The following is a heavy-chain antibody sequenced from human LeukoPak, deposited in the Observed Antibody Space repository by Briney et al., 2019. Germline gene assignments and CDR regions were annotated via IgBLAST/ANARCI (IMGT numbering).Heavy chain of an antibody. CDR2: IYPGDSDT. V-gene: IGHV5-51*01. D-gene: IGHD3-10*01. J-gene: IGHJ1*01. CDR3: ARQISMVRGVIDFQH. Sequence: GESLKISCKGSGYSFTSYWIGWVRQMPGKGLEWMGIIYPGDSDTRYSPSFQGQVTISADKSISTAYLQWSSPKASDTAMYYCARQISMVRGVIDFQHWGQGTLVTVSS. CDR1: GYSFTSYW.